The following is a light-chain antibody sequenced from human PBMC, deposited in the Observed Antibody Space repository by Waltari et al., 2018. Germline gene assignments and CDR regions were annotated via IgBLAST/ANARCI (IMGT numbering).Light chain of an antibody. CDR3: SSYAGRSNLV. V-gene: IGLV2-8*01. Sequence: QSALTQPPSASGSPGQSVTISCTGTSSDVGGYNYVSWYQQHPGKTPKLMIYEVSKRPSRVPDRFSGSKAGNTASLTVSGLQAEDEADYYCSSYAGRSNLVFGGGTKLTVL. CDR1: SSDVGGYNY. CDR2: EVS. J-gene: IGLJ3*02.